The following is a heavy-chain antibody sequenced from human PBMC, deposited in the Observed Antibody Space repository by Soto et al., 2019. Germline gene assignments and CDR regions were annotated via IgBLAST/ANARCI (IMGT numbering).Heavy chain of an antibody. J-gene: IGHJ6*02. V-gene: IGHV1-24*01. D-gene: IGHD1-26*01. Sequence: ASVKVSCEVSGYTLTELSMHWVLQAPGKGLEWMGGFDPEDGETIYAQKFQGRVTMTEDTSTDTAYMELSSLRSEDTAVYYCAISGGSYSWGHYYYYGMDVWGQGTTVTVSS. CDR3: AISGGSYSWGHYYYYGMDV. CDR1: GYTLTELS. CDR2: FDPEDGET.